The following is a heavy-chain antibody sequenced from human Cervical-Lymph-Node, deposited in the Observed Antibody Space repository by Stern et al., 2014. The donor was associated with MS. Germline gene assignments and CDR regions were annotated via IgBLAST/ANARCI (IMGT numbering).Heavy chain of an antibody. V-gene: IGHV1-69*01. J-gene: IGHJ4*02. D-gene: IGHD4-11*01. CDR1: GDTLSKFA. CDR3: ATVYIAVTSTFAH. CDR2: IVPPFSPP. Sequence: DQLVESGAEVKRPGSSAKVSCKASGDTLSKFALGWVRQAPGQGLEWMGGIVPPFSPPQYAQKFQGRVTISVDESSTTAYLELSSLRSEDTAIYNCATVYIAVTSTFAHWGQGTLVTVSA.